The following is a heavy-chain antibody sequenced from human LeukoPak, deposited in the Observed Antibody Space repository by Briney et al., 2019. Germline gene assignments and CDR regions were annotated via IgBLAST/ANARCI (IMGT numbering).Heavy chain of an antibody. D-gene: IGHD3-16*02. J-gene: IGHJ4*02. CDR3: AKEGAMITFGCVIVT. CDR2: ISGSGGST. V-gene: IGHV3-23*01. CDR1: GFTFSSYA. Sequence: GGSLRLSCAASGFTFSSYAMSWVPQAPGRGLEWASAISGSGGSTYYADSGKGRFTLSRDNSKNTLYLQMNSLRAEDTAVYYCAKEGAMITFGCVIVTWRQGTLVTVSS.